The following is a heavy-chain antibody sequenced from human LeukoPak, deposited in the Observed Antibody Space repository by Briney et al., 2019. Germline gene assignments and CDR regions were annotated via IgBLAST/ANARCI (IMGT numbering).Heavy chain of an antibody. CDR2: IRWNSGSI. D-gene: IGHD3-22*01. CDR1: GFTFSSYE. J-gene: IGHJ5*02. CDR3: AKGPADYDSQFRLLPPFDP. Sequence: PGGSLRLSCAASGFTFSSYEMNCARHAPGKGLEWVSCIRWNSGSIGYAHSVKGRFTISRDNAKHSLYQQINSQIDEDTVLYYCAKGPADYDSQFRLLPPFDPWGQGTLVTVSS. V-gene: IGHV3-9*01.